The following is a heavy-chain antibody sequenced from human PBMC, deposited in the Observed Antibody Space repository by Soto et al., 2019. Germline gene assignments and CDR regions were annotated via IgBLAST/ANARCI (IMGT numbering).Heavy chain of an antibody. Sequence: QVQLQQWGAGLLKPSETLSLTCAVYGGSFSGYYWSWIRQPPGKGLEWIGEVNHSGSTNYNPSLNSRVTISEDTSKNQFSLTLSSVTAADTAVYYCAIGHAMVGGVCFDYWGQGTMVTVSS. J-gene: IGHJ4*02. D-gene: IGHD3-10*01. V-gene: IGHV4-34*01. CDR3: AIGHAMVGGVCFDY. CDR1: GGSFSGYY. CDR2: VNHSGST.